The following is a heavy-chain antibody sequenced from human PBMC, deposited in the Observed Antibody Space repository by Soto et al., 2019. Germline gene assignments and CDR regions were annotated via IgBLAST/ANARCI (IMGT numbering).Heavy chain of an antibody. V-gene: IGHV3-30-3*01. CDR2: ISYDGSNK. D-gene: IGHD3-22*01. CDR1: GFTFSSYA. CDR3: ARDTWLLLPCDY. Sequence: GGSLRLSCAASGFTFSSYAMHWVRQAPGKGLEWVAVISYDGSNKYYADSVKGRFTIPRDNSKNTLYLQMNSLRAEDTAVYYCARDTWLLLPCDYWGQGTLVTVSS. J-gene: IGHJ4*02.